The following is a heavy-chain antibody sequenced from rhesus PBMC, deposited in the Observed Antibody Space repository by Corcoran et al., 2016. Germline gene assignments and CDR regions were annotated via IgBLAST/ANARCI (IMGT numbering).Heavy chain of an antibody. J-gene: IGHJ5-2*02. Sequence: QVQLVQSGADIKQPGASVKLSCKASGYAFTSSYMHWVSQAPGPGLEWIGLISPYNGNKVYAQNFQGRVTITTDTSTSTGYMELSSLRSDDTAVYYCARAPATGSLDVWGRGVLVTVSS. CDR2: ISPYNGNK. CDR3: ARAPATGSLDV. CDR1: GYAFTSSY. V-gene: IGHV1-180*01. D-gene: IGHD2-21*01.